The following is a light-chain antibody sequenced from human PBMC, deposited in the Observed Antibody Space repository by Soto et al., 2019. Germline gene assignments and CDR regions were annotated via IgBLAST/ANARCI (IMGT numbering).Light chain of an antibody. CDR1: SSDVGGYNY. J-gene: IGLJ3*02. CDR3: CSYAGTYTQWV. CDR2: DVS. Sequence: QSVLTQPRSVSGSPVQSVTISCTGTSSDVGGYNYVSWYQQHPGKAPKLVIYDVSKRPSGVPDRFSGSKSGNTASLTVSGLQAEDEADYSCCSYAGTYTQWVFGGGTKVTVL. V-gene: IGLV2-11*01.